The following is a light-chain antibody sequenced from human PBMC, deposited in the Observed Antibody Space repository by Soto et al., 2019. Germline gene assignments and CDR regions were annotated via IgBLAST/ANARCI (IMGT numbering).Light chain of an antibody. CDR1: QTVSSSS. J-gene: IGKJ1*01. V-gene: IGKV3-20*01. Sequence: DIVLTQSPGTLSLSPGERATLSCRASQTVSSSSLAWYQQKPGQAPRLLIFGASTRAVCFPDRFSGRGAGTDFSLIISRQEPEDFGVYYCQQYGSSPRTFGQGTKVEIK. CDR2: GAS. CDR3: QQYGSSPRT.